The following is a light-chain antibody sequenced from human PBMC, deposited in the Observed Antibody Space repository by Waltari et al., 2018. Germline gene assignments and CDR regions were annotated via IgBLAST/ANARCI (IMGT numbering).Light chain of an antibody. CDR2: GAS. V-gene: IGKV3-15*01. CDR3: QQYNDWPPLT. J-gene: IGKJ4*01. CDR1: QSVSSF. Sequence: EVVMTQSPATLSVSPGERATLSCRASQSVSSFLAWYQQKPGQAPRLLIYGASTRATGIPARVSGSVSGTGFTLTISSLQSEDFAVYYCQQYNDWPPLTFGGGTKVEIK.